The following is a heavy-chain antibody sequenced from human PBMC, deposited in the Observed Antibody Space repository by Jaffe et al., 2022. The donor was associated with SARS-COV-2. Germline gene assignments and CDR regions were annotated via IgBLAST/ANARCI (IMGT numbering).Heavy chain of an antibody. CDR3: ARRVLPYYGDST. CDR2: ICSGGST. J-gene: IGHJ5*02. Sequence: EVQLVESGGGLIQPGGSLRLSCAASGFSVSSNCVSWVRQAPGKGLEWVSVICSGGSTYYADSVKGRFTVSRDNSKNTLYLQMNNLGVEDTAVFYCARRVLPYYGDSTWGQGTLVTVSS. CDR1: GFSVSSNC. V-gene: IGHV3-53*01. D-gene: IGHD4-17*01.